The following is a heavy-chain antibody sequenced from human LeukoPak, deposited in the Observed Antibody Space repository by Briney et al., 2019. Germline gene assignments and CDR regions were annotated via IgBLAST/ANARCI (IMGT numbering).Heavy chain of an antibody. CDR1: GYTFTSFA. J-gene: IGHJ4*02. V-gene: IGHV1-3*01. D-gene: IGHD6-19*01. CDR3: ARSIVYSSDSDGGYYFDY. Sequence: ASVKVSCKASGYTFTSFAIHWVRQAPGQRLEWMGWINAGNGNTKFPQHFQGRVSITRDTSASTAYMELSYLRSEDTALYFCARSIVYSSDSDGGYYFDYWGQGTLVTVSS. CDR2: INAGNGNT.